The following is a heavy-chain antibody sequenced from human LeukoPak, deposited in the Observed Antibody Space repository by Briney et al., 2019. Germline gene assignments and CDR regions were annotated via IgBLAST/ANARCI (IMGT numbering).Heavy chain of an antibody. V-gene: IGHV3-23*01. CDR2: ITGSGGGT. CDR1: QFKFNNYG. Sequence: GGSLRLSCATSQFKFNNYGMTWVREAPGKGLEWVSSITGSGGGTQYADSVQGRFTISRDNSKNTLYLQMNSLRAEDTAVYYCAKDPNGDYIGTFDIWGQGTMVTVSS. D-gene: IGHD4-17*01. J-gene: IGHJ3*02. CDR3: AKDPNGDYIGTFDI.